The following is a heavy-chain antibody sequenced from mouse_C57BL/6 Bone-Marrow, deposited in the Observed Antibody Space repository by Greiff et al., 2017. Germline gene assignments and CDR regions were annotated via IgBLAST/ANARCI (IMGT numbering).Heavy chain of an antibody. V-gene: IGHV1-59*01. CDR3: GGYEGFAD. J-gene: IGHJ3*01. CDR2: IDPSDSYT. Sequence: QVQLQQPGAELVRPGTSVKLSCKASGYTFTSYWMHWVKQRPGQGLAWIGVIDPSDSYTNYHQKFQGKATLTVDTSSSTAYMQLSSLTSEDSAVYYCGGYEGFADWGQGTLVTVSA. CDR1: GYTFTSYW. D-gene: IGHD2-2*01.